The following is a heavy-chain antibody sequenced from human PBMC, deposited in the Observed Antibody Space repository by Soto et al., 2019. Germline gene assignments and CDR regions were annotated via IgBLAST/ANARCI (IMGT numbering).Heavy chain of an antibody. J-gene: IGHJ4*02. D-gene: IGHD3-3*01. Sequence: PGGSLRLSCAASGFRFSSYAMNWVRLAPGKGLEWVSRITTGGVDTYYADSVKDRFTISRDNSKNTLYLQMNSLRVEDTAIYYCANFGIFGSFWGQGTLVTVSS. CDR1: GFRFSSYA. CDR3: ANFGIFGSF. CDR2: ITTGGVDT. V-gene: IGHV3-23*01.